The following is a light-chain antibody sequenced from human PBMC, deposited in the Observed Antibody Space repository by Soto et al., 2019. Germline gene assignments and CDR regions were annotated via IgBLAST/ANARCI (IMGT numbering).Light chain of an antibody. J-gene: IGKJ1*01. V-gene: IGKV3-20*01. CDR1: QSLRPTY. CDR3: QQYVTSPRT. Sequence: EIVLTQSPATLSLSPGEPATLSCRASQSLRPTYVAWYQQKPGQAPRLLIYGASFRATDIPDRFSGRGSGTDFTLSISRLEPEDFAVYYCQQYVTSPRTFGQGTKVDIK. CDR2: GAS.